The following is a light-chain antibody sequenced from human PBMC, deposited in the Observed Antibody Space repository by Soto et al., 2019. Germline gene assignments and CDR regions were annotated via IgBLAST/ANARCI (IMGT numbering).Light chain of an antibody. Sequence: SYELTQPPSVSVAPGKTARITCGGNNIGSKSVHWYQQKPGQAPVLVIYYDSDRPSGIPERFSGSNFGNTATLTITRVEAGDEADYYCQVWDSSSDHVVFGGGTKVTVL. CDR3: QVWDSSSDHVV. CDR2: YDS. J-gene: IGLJ2*01. CDR1: NIGSKS. V-gene: IGLV3-21*04.